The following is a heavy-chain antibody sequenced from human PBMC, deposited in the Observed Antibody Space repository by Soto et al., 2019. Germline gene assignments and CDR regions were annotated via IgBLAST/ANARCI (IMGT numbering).Heavy chain of an antibody. J-gene: IGHJ5*02. Sequence: ASVKVSCKASGYTFTSYGISWVRQAPGQGLEWRGWISAYNGNTNYAQKLQGRVTMTTDTSTSTAYMELRSLRSDDPALYYCSRVAPRMAPYNWFHPWGQGTLLTVSS. CDR3: SRVAPRMAPYNWFHP. CDR1: GYTFTSYG. V-gene: IGHV1-18*04. CDR2: ISAYNGNT.